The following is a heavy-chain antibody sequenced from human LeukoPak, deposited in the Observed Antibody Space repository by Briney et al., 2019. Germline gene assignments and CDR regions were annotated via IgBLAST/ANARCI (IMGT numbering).Heavy chain of an antibody. Sequence: GGSLRLSCAACGCTFSDYYMRWSHQARGGGVGWGSYISSSGSTIYYADSVKGRFTISRDNAKNSLYLQMNSLRAEDTAVYYCARETLELGQAFFDYWGQGTLVTVSS. CDR3: ARETLELGQAFFDY. V-gene: IGHV3-11*01. CDR1: GCTFSDYY. J-gene: IGHJ4*02. CDR2: ISSSGSTI. D-gene: IGHD1-7*01.